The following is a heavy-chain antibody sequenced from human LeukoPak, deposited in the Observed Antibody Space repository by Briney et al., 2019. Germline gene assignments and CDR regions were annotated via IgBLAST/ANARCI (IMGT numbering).Heavy chain of an antibody. CDR1: GFSFSNYW. CDR3: ARALTSITVAVDGAEYFQH. CDR2: INSDGSST. V-gene: IGHV3-74*01. D-gene: IGHD6-19*01. J-gene: IGHJ1*01. Sequence: PGGSLRLSCAGSGFSFSNYWMSWVRQAPGKGLVWVSRINSDGSSTRYADSVKGRFTISRDNAKNTLYLQMNSLRAEDTAVYSCARALTSITVAVDGAEYFQHWGQGTLVTVSS.